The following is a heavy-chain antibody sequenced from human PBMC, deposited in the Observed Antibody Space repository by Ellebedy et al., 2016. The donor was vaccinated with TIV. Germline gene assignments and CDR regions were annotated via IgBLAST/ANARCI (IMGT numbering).Heavy chain of an antibody. V-gene: IGHV3-11*01. J-gene: IGHJ5*02. D-gene: IGHD2-2*01. CDR3: ARDARFIDQQHNWFDP. CDR1: GFTFSDCY. Sequence: GGSLRLSCAASGFTFSDCYMIWIRQAPGKGLEWVSYISNSGSTIYYADSVKGRFTISRDNTKNSLSLQMNSLRVEDTAVYYCARDARFIDQQHNWFDPWGQGTLVTVSS. CDR2: ISNSGSTI.